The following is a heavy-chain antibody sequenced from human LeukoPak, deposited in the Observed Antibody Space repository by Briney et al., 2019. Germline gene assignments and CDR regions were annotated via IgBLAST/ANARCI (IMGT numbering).Heavy chain of an antibody. D-gene: IGHD3-22*01. CDR1: GYTFTGYY. CDR3: ARGLSYDSSGYYGDY. J-gene: IGHJ4*02. CDR2: INPNSGGT. V-gene: IGHV1-2*02. Sequence: ASVKVSCKASGYTFTGYYMHWVRQAPGQGLEWMGWINPNSGGTNYAQKFQGRVTMTRDTSISTAYMELSRLRSDDTAVYYCARGLSYDSSGYYGDYWGQGTLVTVSS.